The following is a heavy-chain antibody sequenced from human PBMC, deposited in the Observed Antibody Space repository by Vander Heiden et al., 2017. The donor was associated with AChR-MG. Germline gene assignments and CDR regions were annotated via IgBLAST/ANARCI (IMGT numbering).Heavy chain of an antibody. Sequence: EVPLVASGGGLVQPGGSLRLSGAATGFTFSTDWMHWVRQVPGKGLVWVSRTNSDGTLITYADSVKGRFTISRDNAKNTLYLQMNSLRAEDTAVYYCVRGLGDFWGQGTLVTVSS. CDR3: VRGLGDF. V-gene: IGHV3-74*01. J-gene: IGHJ4*02. CDR1: GFTFSTDW. CDR2: TNSDGTLI.